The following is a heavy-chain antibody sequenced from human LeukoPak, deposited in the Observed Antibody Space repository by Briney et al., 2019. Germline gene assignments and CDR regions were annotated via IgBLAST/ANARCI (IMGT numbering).Heavy chain of an antibody. V-gene: IGHV3-48*04. CDR2: VSSTGSTI. CDR3: ARRAGAYSHPYGY. D-gene: IGHD4/OR15-4a*01. J-gene: IGHJ4*02. Sequence: GGSLRLSCAASGFTFSSYGMSWVRQAPGKGLEWVSYVSSTGSTIYYADSVKGRFTISRDNAKNSLYLQMNSLRAEDTAVYYCARRAGAYSHPYGYWGQGTLVTVSS. CDR1: GFTFSSYG.